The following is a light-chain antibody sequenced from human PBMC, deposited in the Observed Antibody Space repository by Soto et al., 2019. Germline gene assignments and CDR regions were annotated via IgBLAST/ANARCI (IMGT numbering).Light chain of an antibody. CDR2: AAS. V-gene: IGKV1-6*01. J-gene: IGKJ1*01. CDR1: PSISTY. Sequence: IQMTQSPSTLSASVGDRFSITCRASPSISTYLNWYHQKPGKAPKLLIYAASSLQSGVPSRFSGSGSGTDFTLTTSSLQPEDFATYYCLQDYNYPPTFGQGTKVDTK. CDR3: LQDYNYPPT.